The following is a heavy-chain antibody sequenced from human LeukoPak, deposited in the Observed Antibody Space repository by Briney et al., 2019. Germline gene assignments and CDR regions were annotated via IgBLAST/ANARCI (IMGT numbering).Heavy chain of an antibody. CDR3: ARESSSFDY. CDR1: GYSISSGYY. Sequence: SETLSLTCTVSGYSISSGYYWGWIRQPPGKGLEWIGYIYYSGSTNYNPSLKSRVTISVDTSKNQFSLKLSSVTAADTAVYYCARESSSFDYWGQGTLVTVSS. J-gene: IGHJ4*02. V-gene: IGHV4-38-2*02. CDR2: IYYSGST. D-gene: IGHD3-10*01.